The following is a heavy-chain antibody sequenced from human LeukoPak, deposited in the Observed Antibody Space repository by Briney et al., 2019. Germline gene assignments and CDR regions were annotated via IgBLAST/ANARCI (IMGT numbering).Heavy chain of an antibody. CDR2: NPDGSRR. Sequence: GGSLRLSCAASGFTLSPYRIHWVRQAPGRGLVWVSRNPDGSRRGYADSVKGRFTISRDNAKNTVYLQMDSLRAEDTAMYYCTRDFDHGGGLWGQGTLVTVSS. CDR1: GFTLSPYR. J-gene: IGHJ4*02. V-gene: IGHV3-74*01. D-gene: IGHD3-9*01. CDR3: TRDFDHGGGL.